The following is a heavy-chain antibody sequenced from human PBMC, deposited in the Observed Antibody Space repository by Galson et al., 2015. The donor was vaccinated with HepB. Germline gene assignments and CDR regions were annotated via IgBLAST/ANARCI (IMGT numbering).Heavy chain of an antibody. CDR2: INGDGSTT. Sequence: SLRLSCAASGFTFSSYSMRWVRQAPGKGLVWVSSINGDGSTTTYADSVKGRFTISRDNSKNTLYLQMNSLRVEDTAVYYCARIFRSGYGDFDYWGQGTLVTVSS. D-gene: IGHD3-3*01. J-gene: IGHJ4*02. CDR1: GFTFSSYS. V-gene: IGHV3-74*01. CDR3: ARIFRSGYGDFDY.